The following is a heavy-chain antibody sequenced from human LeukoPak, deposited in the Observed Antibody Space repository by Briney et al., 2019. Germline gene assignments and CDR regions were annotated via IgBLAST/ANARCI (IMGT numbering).Heavy chain of an antibody. CDR1: GGSFSGYY. D-gene: IGHD6-6*01. J-gene: IGHJ6*03. V-gene: IGHV4-34*01. Sequence: SETLSLTCAVYGGSFSGYYWSWIRQPPGKGLEWIGEINHSGSTNYNPSLKSRVTISVDTSKNQFSLKLSSVTAADTAVYYCVRGRLQLVQSQSYYYYMDVWGKGTTVTVSS. CDR2: INHSGST. CDR3: VRGRLQLVQSQSYYYYMDV.